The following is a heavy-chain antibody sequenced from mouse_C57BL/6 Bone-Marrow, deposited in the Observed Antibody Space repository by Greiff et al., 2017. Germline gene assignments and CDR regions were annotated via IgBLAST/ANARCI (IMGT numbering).Heavy chain of an antibody. CDR1: GFSFNTYA. V-gene: IGHV10-1*01. CDR2: IRSKSNNYAT. CDR3: VRHGGYYIPY. Sequence: EVKLVESGGGLVQPKGSLKLSCAASGFSFNTYAMNWVRQAPGKGLEWVARIRSKSNNYATYYADSVKDRFTISRDDSESMLYLQMNNLKTEDTAMYYCVRHGGYYIPYWGQGTLVTVSA. D-gene: IGHD2-3*01. J-gene: IGHJ3*01.